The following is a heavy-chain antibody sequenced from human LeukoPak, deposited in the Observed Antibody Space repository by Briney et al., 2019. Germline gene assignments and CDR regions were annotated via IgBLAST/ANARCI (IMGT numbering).Heavy chain of an antibody. J-gene: IGHJ4*02. CDR2: MNPNSGNT. D-gene: IGHD5-18*01. CDR1: GYTFTRYG. V-gene: IGHV1-8*01. CDR3: ARGASGYSYGTDY. Sequence: ASVKVSRKSSGYTFTRYGISWVRQARRQGLEWMGWMNPNSGNTGYAQKFQGRVTMTRNTSISTAYMELSSLRSEDTAVYYCARGASGYSYGTDYWGQGTLVTVSS.